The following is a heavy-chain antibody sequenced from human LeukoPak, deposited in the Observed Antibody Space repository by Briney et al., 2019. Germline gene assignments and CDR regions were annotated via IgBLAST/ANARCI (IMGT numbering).Heavy chain of an antibody. J-gene: IGHJ4*02. Sequence: SETLSLTCTVSGNSINRAYYWGWVRRPPGEGLEWIGEIHHGGGANNNPSLKSRVSISVDKSKNQISLKLTSVTAADTAVYYCASILNPNYFDTSGYYDYWGQGTLVTVSS. D-gene: IGHD3-22*01. CDR2: IHHGGGA. CDR3: ASILNPNYFDTSGYYDY. CDR1: GNSINRAYY. V-gene: IGHV4-38-2*02.